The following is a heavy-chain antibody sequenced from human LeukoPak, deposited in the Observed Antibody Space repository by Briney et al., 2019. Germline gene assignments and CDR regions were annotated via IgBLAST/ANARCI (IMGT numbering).Heavy chain of an antibody. Sequence: PSETLSLTCAVYGGSFSDYYWSWIRQPPGKGLEWIGEINHSGSTNYNPSLKSRVTIPIDTSKNQFSLKLRSVTAADTAVYYCARGQRYDFWSGYLDYWGQGTLVTVSS. CDR1: GGSFSDYY. J-gene: IGHJ4*02. V-gene: IGHV4-34*01. CDR2: INHSGST. CDR3: ARGQRYDFWSGYLDY. D-gene: IGHD3-3*01.